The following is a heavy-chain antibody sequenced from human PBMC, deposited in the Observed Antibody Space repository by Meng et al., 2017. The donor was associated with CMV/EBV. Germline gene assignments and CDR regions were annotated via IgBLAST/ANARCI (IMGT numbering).Heavy chain of an antibody. V-gene: IGHV1-69*05. D-gene: IGHD3-3*01. CDR1: GGTFSSYA. CDR3: ARVRNSKTYDFWSSKNVGPTDV. J-gene: IGHJ6*02. Sequence: SVKVSCKASGGTFSSYAISWVRQAPGQGLEWMGGIIPIFGTANYAQKFQGRVTITTDESTSTAYMELSSLRSKDTAVYYCARVRNSKTYDFWSSKNVGPTDVWGQGTTVTVSS. CDR2: IIPIFGTA.